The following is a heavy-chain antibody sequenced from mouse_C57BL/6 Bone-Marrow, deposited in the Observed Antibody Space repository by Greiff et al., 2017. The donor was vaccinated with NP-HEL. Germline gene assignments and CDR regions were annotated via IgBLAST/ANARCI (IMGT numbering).Heavy chain of an antibody. Sequence: QVQLQQPGAELVKPGASVKLSCKASGYTFTSYWMHWVKQRPGQGLEWIGMFHPNSGSTNYNEKFKSKATLTVDKSSSTAYMQLSSLTSEDSAVYYCAREKSLRGYFDVWGTGTTVTVSS. CDR3: AREKSLRGYFDV. CDR2: FHPNSGST. J-gene: IGHJ1*03. D-gene: IGHD5-1*01. CDR1: GYTFTSYW. V-gene: IGHV1-64*01.